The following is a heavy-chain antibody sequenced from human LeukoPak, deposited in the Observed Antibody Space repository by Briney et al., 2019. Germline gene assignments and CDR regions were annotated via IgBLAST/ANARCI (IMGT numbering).Heavy chain of an antibody. Sequence: SETLSLTCAVYGGSFSGYYWSWIRQPPGKGLEWIGEINHSGSTNYNPSLKSRVTISVDTSKHQFSLKLSSATAADTAVYYCARAAYYYDSSGYRCGAFDIWGQGTMVTVSS. V-gene: IGHV4-34*01. CDR1: GGSFSGYY. CDR2: INHSGST. D-gene: IGHD3-22*01. J-gene: IGHJ3*02. CDR3: ARAAYYYDSSGYRCGAFDI.